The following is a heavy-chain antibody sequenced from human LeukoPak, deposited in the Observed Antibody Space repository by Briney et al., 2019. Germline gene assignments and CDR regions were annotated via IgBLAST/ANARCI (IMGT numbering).Heavy chain of an antibody. J-gene: IGHJ3*02. D-gene: IGHD3-22*01. CDR3: ARSYDSSGYSYDGAFDI. Sequence: SETLSLTCTVSRGSISSSSYYWGWIRQPPGKGLEWIGSIYYSGRTYYNPSLKSRVTIYVDTSKNQFSLKLSSVTAADTAVYYCARSYDSSGYSYDGAFDIWGQGTMVTVSS. CDR1: RGSISSSSYY. CDR2: IYYSGRT. V-gene: IGHV4-39*01.